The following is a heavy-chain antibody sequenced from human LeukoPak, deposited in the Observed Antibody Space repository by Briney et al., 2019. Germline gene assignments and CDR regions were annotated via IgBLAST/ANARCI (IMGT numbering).Heavy chain of an antibody. V-gene: IGHV3-30*02. CDR2: IRYDGSNK. CDR3: AKDGTNGSGSYMDV. CDR1: GFTFSSYG. D-gene: IGHD3-10*01. J-gene: IGHJ6*03. Sequence: GGSLRLSCAASGFTFSSYGMHWVRQAPGKGLEWVAFIRYDGSNKYYADSEKGRFTISRDNSKNTLYLQMNSLRAEDTAVYYCAKDGTNGSGSYMDVWGKGTTVTVSS.